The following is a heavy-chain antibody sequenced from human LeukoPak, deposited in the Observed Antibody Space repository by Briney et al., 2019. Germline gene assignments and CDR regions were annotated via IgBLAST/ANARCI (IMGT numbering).Heavy chain of an antibody. CDR3: AKDRGVLDAFDI. Sequence: PGGSLRLSCAASGFTFSSYAMSWVRQAPGKGLEWVSAISGSGGSTYYADSVKGRFTISRDNSKNTLYLQMSSLRAEDTAVYHCAKDRGVLDAFDIWGQGTMVTVSS. CDR2: ISGSGGST. J-gene: IGHJ3*02. V-gene: IGHV3-23*01. CDR1: GFTFSSYA. D-gene: IGHD3-3*01.